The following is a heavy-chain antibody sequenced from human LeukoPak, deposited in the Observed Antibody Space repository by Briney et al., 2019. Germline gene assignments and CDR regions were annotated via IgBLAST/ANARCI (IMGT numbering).Heavy chain of an antibody. V-gene: IGHV5-10-1*01. CDR1: GYSFTYYW. CDR2: IDPRDSYT. D-gene: IGHD4-17*01. Sequence: GESLKISCKGSGYSFTYYWITWVRQMPGKGLEWVGRIDPRDSYTSYSPSFQGHVTISADKSISTAYLQWTSLKASDTAMYYCARLYKLTTLDYWGQGTQVTVSS. J-gene: IGHJ4*02. CDR3: ARLYKLTTLDY.